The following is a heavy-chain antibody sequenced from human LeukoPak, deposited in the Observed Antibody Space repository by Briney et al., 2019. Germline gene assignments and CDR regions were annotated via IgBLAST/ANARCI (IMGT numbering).Heavy chain of an antibody. J-gene: IGHJ3*02. CDR2: ISSSGSTI. CDR3: ARDWSYLPSGAAGENDI. D-gene: IGHD6-13*01. V-gene: IGHV3-48*04. CDR1: GFTFSSYG. Sequence: GGSLRLSCAASGFTFSSYGMHWVRQAPGKGLEWVSYISSSGSTIYYADSVKGRFTISRDNAKNSLYLQMNSLRAEDTAVYYCARDWSYLPSGAAGENDIWGQGTMVTVSS.